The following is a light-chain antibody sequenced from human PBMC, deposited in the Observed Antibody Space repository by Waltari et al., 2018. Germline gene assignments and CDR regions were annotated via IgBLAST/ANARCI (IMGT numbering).Light chain of an antibody. Sequence: DIQMTQSPSTLSASVGDRVIITCRASQGIRGWLAWYQQKPGKVPKLLIYDASSLESGVPSRFSGSGYGTEFTLTINSLQPDDFATYYCQQYNSYSSTFGQGTKVEIK. J-gene: IGKJ1*01. CDR3: QQYNSYSST. V-gene: IGKV1-5*01. CDR2: DAS. CDR1: QGIRGW.